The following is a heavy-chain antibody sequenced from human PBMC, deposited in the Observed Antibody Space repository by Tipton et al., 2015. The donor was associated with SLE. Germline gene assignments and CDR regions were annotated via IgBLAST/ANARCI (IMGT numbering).Heavy chain of an antibody. D-gene: IGHD6-13*01. J-gene: IGHJ4*02. CDR3: ARGAAAHDY. CDR1: GGSFSDYY. Sequence: TLSLTCAVYGGSFSDYYWSWIRQPPGKGLEWIGEINHSGSTNYNPSLKSRVTISVDTSKNQFSLKLSSVTAADTAVYYCARGAAAHDYWGQGTLVTVSS. CDR2: INHSGST. V-gene: IGHV4-34*01.